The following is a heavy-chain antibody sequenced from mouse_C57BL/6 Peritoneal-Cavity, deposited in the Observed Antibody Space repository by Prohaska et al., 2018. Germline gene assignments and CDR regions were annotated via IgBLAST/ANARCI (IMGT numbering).Heavy chain of an antibody. CDR2: INPNNGGT. V-gene: IGHV1-26*01. D-gene: IGHD1-2*01. J-gene: IGHJ4*01. CDR3: ARYGPLPLEGYYAMDY. Sequence: HGKSLEWIGDINPNNGGTSYNQKFKGKATLTVDKSSSTAYMELRSLTSEDSAVYYCARYGPLPLEGYYAMDYWGQGISVTVSS.